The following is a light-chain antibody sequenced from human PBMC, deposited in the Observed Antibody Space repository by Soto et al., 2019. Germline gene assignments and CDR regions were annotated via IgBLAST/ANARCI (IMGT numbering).Light chain of an antibody. CDR2: GNR. V-gene: IGLV1-40*01. J-gene: IGLJ3*02. CDR3: QAYDYSLTAFV. CDR1: NSNLGAGYD. Sequence: QSALTQPPSVSGAPGQRVTISCTGNNSNLGAGYDVHWYQQLPGAAPKLVIFGNRNRPSGVPERFSGSKSGTSASLAITGLQAEDEADYYCQAYDYSLTAFVFXGGTKVTVL.